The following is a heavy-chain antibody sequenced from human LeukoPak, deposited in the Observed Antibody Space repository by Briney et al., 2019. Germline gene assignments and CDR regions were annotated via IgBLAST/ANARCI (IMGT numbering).Heavy chain of an antibody. CDR1: GYTFTSYG. Sequence: ASVKVSCKASGYTFTSYGISWVRQAPGQGLEWMGWISAYNGNTNYAQKLQGRVTMTTDTSTSTAYMELRSLRSEDTAVYYCATSLGAARPYYYYYYMDVWGKGTTVTVSS. D-gene: IGHD6-6*01. CDR2: ISAYNGNT. J-gene: IGHJ6*03. CDR3: ATSLGAARPYYYYYYMDV. V-gene: IGHV1-18*01.